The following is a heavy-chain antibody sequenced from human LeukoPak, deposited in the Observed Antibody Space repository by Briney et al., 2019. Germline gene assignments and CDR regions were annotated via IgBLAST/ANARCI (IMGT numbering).Heavy chain of an antibody. V-gene: IGHV4-39*07. D-gene: IGHD6-19*01. CDR1: GGSISSSSYY. Sequence: PSETLSLTCTVSGGSISSSSYYWGWIRQPPGTGLEWIGSIYYSGSTYYNPSLKSRVTISVDTSKNQFSLKLSSVTAADTAVYYCARTTYEGYSSGWYFDYWGQGTLVTVSS. CDR3: ARTTYEGYSSGWYFDY. CDR2: IYYSGST. J-gene: IGHJ4*02.